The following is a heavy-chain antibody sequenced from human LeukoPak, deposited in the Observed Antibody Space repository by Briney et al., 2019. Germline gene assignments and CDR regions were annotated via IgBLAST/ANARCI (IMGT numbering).Heavy chain of an antibody. CDR2: ISDSGGST. J-gene: IGHJ4*02. D-gene: IGHD3-10*01. Sequence: GGSLRLSCAASGFTFNTYAMSWVRQAPGRGLEWVSAISDSGGSTYYADSVKGRFTISRDNSKNTLYLQMNSLRAEDTAVYYCARDMGSGSPFDYWGQGTLVTVSS. CDR3: ARDMGSGSPFDY. V-gene: IGHV3-23*01. CDR1: GFTFNTYA.